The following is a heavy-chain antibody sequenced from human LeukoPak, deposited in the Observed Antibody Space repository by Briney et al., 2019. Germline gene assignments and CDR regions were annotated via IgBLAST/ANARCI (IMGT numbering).Heavy chain of an antibody. CDR3: ARDSTDDYGDYGLDY. CDR2: IYYSGST. Sequence: SSQTLSLTCTVSGGSISSGDYYWSWIRQPPGKGLEWIGYIYYSGSTYYNPSLKSRVTISVDTSKNQFSLKLSSVTAADTAVYYCARDSTDDYGDYGLDYWGQGTLVTVSS. J-gene: IGHJ4*02. D-gene: IGHD4-17*01. CDR1: GGSISSGDYY. V-gene: IGHV4-30-4*01.